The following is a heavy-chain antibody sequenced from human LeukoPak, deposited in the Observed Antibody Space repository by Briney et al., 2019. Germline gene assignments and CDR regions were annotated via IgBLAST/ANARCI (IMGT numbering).Heavy chain of an antibody. J-gene: IGHJ6*02. CDR2: ISSSSSYI. CDR1: GFTFSSYG. D-gene: IGHD3-3*02. V-gene: IGHV3-21*01. Sequence: GGSLRLSCAASGFTFSSYGMHWVRQAPGKGLEWVSSISSSSSYIYYADSVKGRFTISRDNAKNSLYLQMNSLRAEDTAVYYCARDSFIFYGMDVWGQGTTVTVSS. CDR3: ARDSFIFYGMDV.